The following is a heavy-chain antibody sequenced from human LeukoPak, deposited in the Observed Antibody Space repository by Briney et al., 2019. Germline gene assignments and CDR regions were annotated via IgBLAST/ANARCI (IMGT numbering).Heavy chain of an antibody. D-gene: IGHD3-10*01. J-gene: IGHJ4*02. CDR2: INHSGST. Sequence: SETLSLTCAVYGGSFSGYYWSWIRQPPGKGLEWIGEINHSGSTNYNPSLKSRVTISVDTSKNQFSLKLSSVTAADTAVYYCASHSRSMVRGVISYWGQGTLVTVSS. CDR1: GGSFSGYY. CDR3: ASHSRSMVRGVISY. V-gene: IGHV4-34*01.